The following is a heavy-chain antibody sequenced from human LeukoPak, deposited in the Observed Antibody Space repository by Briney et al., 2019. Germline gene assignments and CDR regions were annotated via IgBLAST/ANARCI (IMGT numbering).Heavy chain of an antibody. Sequence: PSETLSLTCTVSGGSISSGDYYWSWIRQPPGKGLEWIGYIYYSGSTYYNPSLKSRVTISVDTSKNQFSLKLSSVTAADTAVYYCASTLPYYYDSSGLKYWGQGTLVTVSS. CDR1: GGSISSGDYY. D-gene: IGHD3-22*01. J-gene: IGHJ4*02. CDR3: ASTLPYYYDSSGLKY. V-gene: IGHV4-30-4*01. CDR2: IYYSGST.